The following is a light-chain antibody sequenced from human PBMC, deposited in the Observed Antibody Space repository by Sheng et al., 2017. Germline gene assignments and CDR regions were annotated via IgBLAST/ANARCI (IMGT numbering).Light chain of an antibody. Sequence: EVVLTQSPGTLSLFPGERATLSCRASQSISNIYLSWYQQKPGQAPRLLIYGAYNRATDIPGRFSGSGSGAEFSLTISSLQPEDFAVYYCQQYKNWPSTWTFGQGTKVEIK. CDR3: QQYKNWPSTWT. CDR1: QSISNIY. V-gene: IGKV3D-15*01. J-gene: IGKJ1*01. CDR2: GAY.